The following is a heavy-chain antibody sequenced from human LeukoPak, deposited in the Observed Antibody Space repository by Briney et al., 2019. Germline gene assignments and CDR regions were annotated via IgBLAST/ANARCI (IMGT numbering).Heavy chain of an antibody. CDR1: GYTLTESS. V-gene: IGHV1-24*01. Sequence: ASVKVSCKVSGYTLTESSIHWVRQAPGKGLEWMGGFDPEKREIIYAQHLQGRVTMTEDTSTDTAYMELISLRSEDTAVYYCARVLHGSIAAAGEDVYYFDYWGQGTLVTVSS. J-gene: IGHJ4*02. D-gene: IGHD6-13*01. CDR2: FDPEKREI. CDR3: ARVLHGSIAAAGEDVYYFDY.